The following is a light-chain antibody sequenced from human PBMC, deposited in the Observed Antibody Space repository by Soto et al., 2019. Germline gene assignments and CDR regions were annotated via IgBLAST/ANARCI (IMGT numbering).Light chain of an antibody. Sequence: EIVLAQVPATLSFSPGERATLSCRASQTVSRMYLSWFQQKPGQAPRLLIYDASNRATGISARFSGSGSGTDFTLTISSLEPEDSAVYYCQQRSNWPLTFGGGTKVDI. CDR2: DAS. J-gene: IGKJ4*01. V-gene: IGKV3-11*01. CDR3: QQRSNWPLT. CDR1: QTVSRMY.